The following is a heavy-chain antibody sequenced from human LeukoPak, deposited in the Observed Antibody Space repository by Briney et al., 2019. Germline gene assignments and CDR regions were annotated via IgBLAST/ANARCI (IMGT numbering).Heavy chain of an antibody. V-gene: IGHV1-18*01. CDR3: ARSIDYGVSYWYFDL. CDR2: ISAYNGNT. CDR1: GYTFTSYG. J-gene: IGHJ2*01. Sequence: ASVKVSCKASGYTFTSYGISWVRQAPGQGLEWMGWISAYNGNTNYAQKLQGRVTMTTDTSTSTAYMELRSLRSDDTAVYYCARSIDYGVSYWYFDLWGRGTLVTVSS. D-gene: IGHD4-17*01.